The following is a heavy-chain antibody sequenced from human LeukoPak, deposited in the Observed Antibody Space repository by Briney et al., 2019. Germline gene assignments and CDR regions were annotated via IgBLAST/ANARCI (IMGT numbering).Heavy chain of an antibody. CDR2: IYYSGST. CDR1: GGSISSSSYY. D-gene: IGHD2-2*01. Sequence: SETLSLTCTASGGSISSSSYYWGWIRQPPGKGLEWIGSIYYSGSTYYNPSLKSRVTISVDTSKNQFSLKLSSVTAADTAVYYCARQRYCSSTSCSYGDWFDPWGQGTLVTVSS. CDR3: ARQRYCSSTSCSYGDWFDP. J-gene: IGHJ5*02. V-gene: IGHV4-39*01.